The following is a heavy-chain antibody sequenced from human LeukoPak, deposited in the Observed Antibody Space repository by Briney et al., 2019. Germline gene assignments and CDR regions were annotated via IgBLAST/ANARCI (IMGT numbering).Heavy chain of an antibody. J-gene: IGHJ6*02. V-gene: IGHV1-69*04. CDR1: GGTFSSYA. CDR3: ARGGGDIVVGYGMDV. CDR2: IIPILGIA. Sequence: ASVKVSCKASGGTFSSYAISWVRQAPGQGLEWMGRIIPILGIANYAQKFQGRVTITAAKSTSTAYMELSSLRSEDTAVYYCARGGGDIVVGYGMDVWGQGTTVTVSS. D-gene: IGHD2-2*01.